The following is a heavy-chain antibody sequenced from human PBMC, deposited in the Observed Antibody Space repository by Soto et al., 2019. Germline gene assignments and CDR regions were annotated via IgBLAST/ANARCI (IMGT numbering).Heavy chain of an antibody. V-gene: IGHV3-74*01. Sequence: EVQLVESGGDLVQPGGSLRLSCAASGFTFSSYWMHWVRQAPGKGLVWVSRIKSDGSGAIYADSVKGRFTVSRDNAKNTLYLLMNSLSTEDTAVYYCARGDGDYHDGNGYLGRHWGKRTRVTVSS. CDR3: ARGDGDYHDGNGYLGRH. CDR2: IKSDGSGA. CDR1: GFTFSSYW. D-gene: IGHD3-22*01. J-gene: IGHJ4*02.